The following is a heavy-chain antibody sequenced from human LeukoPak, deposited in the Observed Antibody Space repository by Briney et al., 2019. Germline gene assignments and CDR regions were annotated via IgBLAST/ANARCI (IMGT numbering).Heavy chain of an antibody. V-gene: IGHV1-8*01. Sequence: ASVKVSCKASGYTFTSYDIHWVRQATGQGLEWMGWMNPNSGNTGYAQKFQGRVTMTRNTSISTAYMELSSLRSEDTAVYYCARGPFARARYNWFDPWGQGTLVTVSS. J-gene: IGHJ5*02. CDR3: ARGPFARARYNWFDP. CDR2: MNPNSGNT. D-gene: IGHD3-3*02. CDR1: GYTFTSYD.